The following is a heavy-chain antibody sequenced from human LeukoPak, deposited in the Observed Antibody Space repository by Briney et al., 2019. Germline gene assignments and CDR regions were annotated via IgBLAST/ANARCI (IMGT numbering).Heavy chain of an antibody. Sequence: PGGSLRHSCAASGFTFSSYGMHWVRQAPGKGLEWVAVISYDGSNKYYADSVEGRFTISRDNSKNTLYLQMNSLRAEDSAVYYCAKDAVYSGYFVFIDYWGQGTLVTVSS. D-gene: IGHD5-12*01. J-gene: IGHJ4*02. CDR2: ISYDGSNK. CDR1: GFTFSSYG. CDR3: AKDAVYSGYFVFIDY. V-gene: IGHV3-30*18.